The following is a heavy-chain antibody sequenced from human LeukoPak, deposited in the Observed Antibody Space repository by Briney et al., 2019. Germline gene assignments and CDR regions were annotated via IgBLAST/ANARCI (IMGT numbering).Heavy chain of an antibody. CDR2: IIPIFGTA. CDR1: GGTFSSYA. Sequence: SVKVSCKASGGTFSSYAVSWVRQAPGQGLEWMGGIIPIFGTANYAQKFQGRVTITADESTSTAYMELSSLRSEDTAVYYCARWDVLGHNWFDPWGQGTLVTVSS. D-gene: IGHD1-26*01. J-gene: IGHJ5*02. CDR3: ARWDVLGHNWFDP. V-gene: IGHV1-69*01.